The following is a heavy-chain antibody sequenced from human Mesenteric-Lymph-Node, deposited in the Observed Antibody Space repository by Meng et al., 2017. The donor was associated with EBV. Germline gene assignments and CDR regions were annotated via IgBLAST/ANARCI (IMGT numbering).Heavy chain of an antibody. J-gene: IGHJ2*01. Sequence: GAGVRQTGAAAWVHFTAHGSTFTGSYIHWVRKAPGQGLEWMGRINLNSAGTSNPRTFQGRVSMTWDTSIGTAYMELNSFRSDATAVYYCARGPLTLARNWFFDLWGRGSLVTVSS. V-gene: IGHV1-2*06. CDR2: INLNSAGT. CDR3: ARGPLTLARNWFFDL. CDR1: GSTFTGSY. D-gene: IGHD4/OR15-4a*01.